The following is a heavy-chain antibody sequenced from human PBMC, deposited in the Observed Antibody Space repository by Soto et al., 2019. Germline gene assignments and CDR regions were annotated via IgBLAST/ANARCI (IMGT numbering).Heavy chain of an antibody. Sequence: SETLSLTCTVSGDSITNCYWSWIRQPPGKGLEWIGYIYYSGTSHYNPALKSRVTMSVDTSKSQVSLKLNSVTAADTAVYHCATLLAGYSSGWYYSDSWGQGILVTVSS. J-gene: IGHJ4*02. CDR1: GDSITNCY. CDR3: ATLLAGYSSGWYYSDS. V-gene: IGHV4-59*01. CDR2: IYYSGTS. D-gene: IGHD6-19*01.